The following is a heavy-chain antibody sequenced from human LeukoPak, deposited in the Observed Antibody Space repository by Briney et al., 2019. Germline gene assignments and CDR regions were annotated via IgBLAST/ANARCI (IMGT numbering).Heavy chain of an antibody. D-gene: IGHD2-2*01. V-gene: IGHV3-23*01. CDR2: ITGSGGSA. CDR1: GFTFSSYA. CDR3: ATSSGFYCSTTTCYFDY. Sequence: GGSLRLSCAASGFTFSSYAMTWVRQAPGKGLEWVSAITGSGGSAYNADSVKGRFTISRDNSINTLYLQMNSLGAEDTAIYYCATSSGFYCSTTTCYFDYWGQGTLVTVSS. J-gene: IGHJ4*02.